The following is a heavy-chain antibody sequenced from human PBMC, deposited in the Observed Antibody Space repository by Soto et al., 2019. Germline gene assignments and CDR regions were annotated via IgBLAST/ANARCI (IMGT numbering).Heavy chain of an antibody. CDR2: IYYSGST. CDR3: ARHPSDFWFDP. V-gene: IGHV4-39*01. D-gene: IGHD2-21*02. CDR1: GGSISSGSSH. Sequence: PSETLSLTCTVSGGSISSGSSHWGWIRQPPGKGLEWVGNIYYSGSTYYNPSLKSRVTVSVDTSKNQFSLKLSSVTAADTAVYYCARHPSDFWFDPWGQGTLVTVSS. J-gene: IGHJ5*02.